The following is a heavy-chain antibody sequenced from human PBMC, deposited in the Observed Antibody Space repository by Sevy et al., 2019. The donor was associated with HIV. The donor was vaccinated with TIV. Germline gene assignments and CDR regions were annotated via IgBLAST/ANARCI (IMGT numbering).Heavy chain of an antibody. D-gene: IGHD3-10*01. J-gene: IGHJ4*02. CDR3: ARGESILWFGDLSYIDY. V-gene: IGHV4-31*01. Sequence: SETLSLTCTVSGGSVSSGPYYWTWIRQHPGKGLEWLGYFYYSGATYYNPSLKSPITISIDTSKNHNLVSLKLDSVTAADTAVYYGARGESILWFGDLSYIDYWGQGILVTVSS. CDR1: GGSVSSGPYY. CDR2: FYYSGAT.